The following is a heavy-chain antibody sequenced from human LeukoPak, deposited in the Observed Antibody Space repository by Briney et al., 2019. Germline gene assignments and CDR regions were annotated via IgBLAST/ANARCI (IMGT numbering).Heavy chain of an antibody. CDR1: GYTFTDYY. CDR3: ARGPPDCSSTSRYAFDAFDI. V-gene: IGHV1-2*02. D-gene: IGHD2-2*01. Sequence: ASVKVSCKASGYTFTDYYMHWVRQAPGQGLEWMGWINPNSGGTNYAQKFQGRVTMTRDTSISTAYMELSRLRSDDTAVYYCARGPPDCSSTSRYAFDAFDIWGQGTMVTVSS. J-gene: IGHJ3*02. CDR2: INPNSGGT.